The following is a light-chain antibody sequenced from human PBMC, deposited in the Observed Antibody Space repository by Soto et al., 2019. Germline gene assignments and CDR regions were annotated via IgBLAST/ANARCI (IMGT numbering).Light chain of an antibody. J-gene: IGKJ1*01. V-gene: IGKV3-15*01. CDR2: GAS. Sequence: EIVMTQSPATLSVSPGERATPSCRASQSVRSNLGWYQQKSGQAPRLLIYGASTRATGAPARFSGNGSGTEFTLTISSLQSEDFAVYYCQQYNNWPPWTFGQGTKVDIK. CDR3: QQYNNWPPWT. CDR1: QSVRSN.